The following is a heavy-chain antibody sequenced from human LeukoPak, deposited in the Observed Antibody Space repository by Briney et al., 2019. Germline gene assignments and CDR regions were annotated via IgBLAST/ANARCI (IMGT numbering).Heavy chain of an antibody. D-gene: IGHD6-19*01. J-gene: IGHJ5*02. CDR3: ARDVDSSGSPGFDP. V-gene: IGHV1-2*02. CDR1: GYTFTGYY. CDR2: INPNSGGT. Sequence: ASVKVSCKASGYTFTGYYMHWVRQAPGQGLEWMGWINPNSGGTNYAQKFQGRVTMTRDTSISTAYMELSRLRSDDTAVYYCARDVDSSGSPGFDPWSQGTLVTVSS.